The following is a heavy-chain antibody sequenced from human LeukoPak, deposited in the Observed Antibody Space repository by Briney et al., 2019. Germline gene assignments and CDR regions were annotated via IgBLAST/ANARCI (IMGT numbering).Heavy chain of an antibody. V-gene: IGHV1-2*02. J-gene: IGHJ5*02. CDR2: INPNSGGT. CDR1: GYTFIGYY. CDR3: AIKGSTVTTGFDP. D-gene: IGHD4-17*01. Sequence: ASVKVSRKASGYTFIGYYMHWVRQAPGQGLEWMGWINPNSGGTNNAQKFQGRVTMTRDTSISTAYMELSRLRSDDTAVYYCAIKGSTVTTGFDPWGQGTLVTVSS.